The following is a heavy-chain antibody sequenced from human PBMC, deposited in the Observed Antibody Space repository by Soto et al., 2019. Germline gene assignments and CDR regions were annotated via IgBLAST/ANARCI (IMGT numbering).Heavy chain of an antibody. V-gene: IGHV4-59*02. CDR2: IYYSGST. CDR3: ARELAGSGSYTYNWFDP. D-gene: IGHD3-10*01. J-gene: IGHJ5*02. CDR1: GGSVSSYY. Sequence: ETLSLTCTVSGGSVSSYYWSWIRQPPGKGLEWIGYIYYSGSTNYNPSLKSRVTISVDTSKNQFSLKLSSVTAADTAVYYCARELAGSGSYTYNWFDPWGQGTLVTVSS.